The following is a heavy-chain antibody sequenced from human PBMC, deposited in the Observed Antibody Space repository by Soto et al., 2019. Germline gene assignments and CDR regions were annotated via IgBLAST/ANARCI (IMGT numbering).Heavy chain of an antibody. V-gene: IGHV2-70*01. J-gene: IGHJ4*02. CDR3: ARQYYYDSRGYYYFDY. Sequence: SGPTLVNPTQTLTLTCTFSGFSLSTSGMCVSWIRQPPGKALEWLALIDWDDDKYNSTSLRTRLTISKVTSKNQVVLTMTNMDPVDTATYYCARQYYYDSRGYYYFDYWGQGTLVTSPQ. D-gene: IGHD3-22*01. CDR1: GFSLSTSGMC. CDR2: IDWDDDK.